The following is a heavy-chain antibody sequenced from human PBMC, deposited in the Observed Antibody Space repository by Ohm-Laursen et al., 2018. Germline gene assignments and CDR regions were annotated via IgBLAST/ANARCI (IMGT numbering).Heavy chain of an antibody. D-gene: IGHD6-19*01. CDR3: VKDRAEGIAVADYFDY. Sequence: SLRLSCAASGFTFSSYAMSWVRQAPGKGLEWVSAISGSGGSTYYADSVKGRFTISRDNSKNTLYLQMNSLRAEDTAVYYCVKDRAEGIAVADYFDYWGQGTLVTVSS. CDR2: ISGSGGST. V-gene: IGHV3-23*01. J-gene: IGHJ4*02. CDR1: GFTFSSYA.